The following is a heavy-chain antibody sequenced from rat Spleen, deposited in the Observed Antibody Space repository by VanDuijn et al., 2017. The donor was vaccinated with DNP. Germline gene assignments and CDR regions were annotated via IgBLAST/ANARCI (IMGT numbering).Heavy chain of an antibody. CDR1: GFTFSKYG. CDR3: ARHRGYGLLPFDY. D-gene: IGHD1-6*01. J-gene: IGHJ2*01. V-gene: IGHV5S13*01. Sequence: EVQLVESGGGLVQPGRSLKLSCVASGFTFSKYGMAWVRQAPTKGLEWVASISTSGEYTHYGDSVKGRFTISRDNAKDTQYLQMDSLRPEDTATYYCARHRGYGLLPFDYWGQGVMVTVSS. CDR2: ISTSGEYT.